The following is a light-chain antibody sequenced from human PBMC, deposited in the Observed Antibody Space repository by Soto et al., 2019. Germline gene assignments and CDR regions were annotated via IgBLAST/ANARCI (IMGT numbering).Light chain of an antibody. Sequence: QLTQSASSLSASVGERVTITCGASQGISNVVAGYQQKPGKVPKLLXYAASTLKSGVPSLFSGSGSGTDLTLTISSLQPEDVAAYYCQNYNSAPLTFCGGTKV. CDR2: AAS. CDR1: QGISNV. V-gene: IGKV1-27*01. J-gene: IGKJ4*01. CDR3: QNYNSAPLT.